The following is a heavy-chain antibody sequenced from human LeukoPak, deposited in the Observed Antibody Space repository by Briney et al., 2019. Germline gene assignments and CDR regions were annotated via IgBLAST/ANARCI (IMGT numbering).Heavy chain of an antibody. Sequence: GESLKISCKGSGYSFPTYWIAWVRQMPGKGLEWMGINYPDEPNIRYSPSFQGQVTISADKSISTAYLQWSSLKASDTAMYYCARPPSRGYSSSFEYWGQGTLVTVSS. CDR3: ARPPSRGYSSSFEY. CDR2: NYPDEPNI. J-gene: IGHJ4*02. V-gene: IGHV5-51*01. CDR1: GYSFPTYW. D-gene: IGHD2-2*03.